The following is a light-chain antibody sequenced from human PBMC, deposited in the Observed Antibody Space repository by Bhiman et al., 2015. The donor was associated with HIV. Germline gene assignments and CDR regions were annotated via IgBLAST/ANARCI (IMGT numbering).Light chain of an antibody. V-gene: IGLV2-8*01. CDR1: SSDVGGYNY. CDR2: EVN. J-gene: IGLJ2*01. Sequence: QSALTQPPSASGSPGQSVTISCTGTSSDVGGYNYVSWYQQHPGKAPKFMIYEVNKWPSGVPDRFSGSKSGNTASLTVSVLQAEDEADYYCSAYAGNDVIFGGGTKLTVL. CDR3: SAYAGNDVI.